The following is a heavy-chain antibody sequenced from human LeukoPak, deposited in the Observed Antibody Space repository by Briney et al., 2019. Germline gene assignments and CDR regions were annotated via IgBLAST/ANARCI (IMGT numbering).Heavy chain of an antibody. Sequence: SETLSLTCSVSGGSISSHYWGWIRQPPGKGLEWIGYIYYSGSTNYNPSLKSRVTISVDTSKNQFSLKLSSVTAADTAVYYCARGPYSPDVWGKGTTVTVSS. D-gene: IGHD2-21*01. CDR3: ARGPYSPDV. V-gene: IGHV4-59*11. CDR1: GGSISSHY. J-gene: IGHJ6*04. CDR2: IYYSGST.